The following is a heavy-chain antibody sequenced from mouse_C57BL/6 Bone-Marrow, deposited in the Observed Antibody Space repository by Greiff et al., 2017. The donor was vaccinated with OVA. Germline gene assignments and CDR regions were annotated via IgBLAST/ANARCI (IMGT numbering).Heavy chain of an antibody. D-gene: IGHD3-2*02. J-gene: IGHJ1*03. V-gene: IGHV2-5*01. CDR1: GFSLTSYG. Sequence: VQVVESGPGLVQPSQSLSITCTVSGFSLTSYGVHWVRQSPGKGLEWLGVIWRGGSTDYNAAFMSRLSITKDNSKSQVFFKMNSLQADDTAIYYCAKNPSGSYWYFDVWGTGTTVTVSS. CDR2: IWRGGST. CDR3: AKNPSGSYWYFDV.